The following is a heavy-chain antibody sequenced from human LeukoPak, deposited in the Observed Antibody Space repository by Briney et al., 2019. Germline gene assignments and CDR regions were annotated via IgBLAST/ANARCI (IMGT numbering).Heavy chain of an antibody. CDR1: GFTSSSYW. Sequence: GGSLRLSCAAPGFTSSSYWMSWVRQAPGKGLEWVANIKEDGSEKYYVDSVKGRFTISRDNAKKSLYLQMNSLRAEDTAVYYCARDRGRNWFDSWGQGTLVTVSS. V-gene: IGHV3-7*04. D-gene: IGHD6-25*01. J-gene: IGHJ5*01. CDR3: ARDRGRNWFDS. CDR2: IKEDGSEK.